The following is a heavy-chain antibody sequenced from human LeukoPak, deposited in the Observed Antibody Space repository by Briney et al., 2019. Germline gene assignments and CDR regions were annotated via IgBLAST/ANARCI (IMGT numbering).Heavy chain of an antibody. J-gene: IGHJ5*02. CDR2: IIPIFGTA. Sequence: SVTVSCTASGGTFSSYAISWVRQAPGQGLEWMGGIIPIFGTATYAQKFQGRVTITADESTSTAYMELSSLRSEDTAVYYCARQAAAGTAPHWFDPWGQGTLVTVSS. CDR3: ARQAAAGTAPHWFDP. V-gene: IGHV1-69*13. D-gene: IGHD6-13*01. CDR1: GGTFSSYA.